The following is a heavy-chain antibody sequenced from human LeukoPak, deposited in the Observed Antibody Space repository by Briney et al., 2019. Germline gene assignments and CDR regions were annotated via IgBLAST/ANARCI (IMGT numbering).Heavy chain of an antibody. Sequence: QSGGSLRLSCAASGFTVSSNYMSWVRQAPGKGLEWVSVIYSGGSTYHADSVKGRFTISRDNSKNTLYLQMNSLRAEDTAVYYCASERPSSSWYDYWGQGTLVTVSS. CDR2: IYSGGST. J-gene: IGHJ4*02. CDR3: ASERPSSSWYDY. V-gene: IGHV3-66*01. D-gene: IGHD6-13*01. CDR1: GFTVSSNY.